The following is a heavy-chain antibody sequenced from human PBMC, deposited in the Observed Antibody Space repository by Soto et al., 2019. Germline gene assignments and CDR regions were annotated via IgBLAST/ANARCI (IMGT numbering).Heavy chain of an antibody. CDR1: GFTFSSYG. Sequence: PGGSLRLSCAASGFTFSSYGMHWVRQAPGKGLEWVAVISYDGSNKYYADSVKGRFTISRDNSKNTLYLQMNSLRAEDTAVYYCAKDLRGRCSSTSCHLYERYYYYGMDVWGQGTTVTVSS. J-gene: IGHJ6*02. CDR2: ISYDGSNK. V-gene: IGHV3-30*18. CDR3: AKDLRGRCSSTSCHLYERYYYYGMDV. D-gene: IGHD2-2*01.